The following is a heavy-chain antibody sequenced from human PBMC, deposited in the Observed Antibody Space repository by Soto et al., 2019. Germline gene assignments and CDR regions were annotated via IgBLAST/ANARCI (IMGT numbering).Heavy chain of an antibody. J-gene: IGHJ4*02. D-gene: IGHD5-12*01. V-gene: IGHV4-34*01. CDR2: INHSGST. Sequence: QVQLQQWGAGLLKPSETLSLTCAVYGGSFSGYYWSWIRQPPGKGLEWIGEINHSGSTNYNPSLKSRVTRSVDTSKTQSSLKLSSVTAADTAVYYCARGGNSGYVWWGQGTLVTVSS. CDR1: GGSFSGYY. CDR3: ARGGNSGYVW.